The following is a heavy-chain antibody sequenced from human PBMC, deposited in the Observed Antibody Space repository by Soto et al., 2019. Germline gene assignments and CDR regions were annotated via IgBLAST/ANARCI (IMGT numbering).Heavy chain of an antibody. CDR1: GYTFTSYY. V-gene: IGHV1-46*01. Sequence: GASVKVSCKASGYTFTSYYRHWVRQAPGQGLEWMGIINPSGGSTSYAQKFQGRVTMTRDTSTSTVHMELSSMRSEDTAVYYCAREKDILTGYTSYYFDYWGQGTLVTVSS. J-gene: IGHJ4*02. CDR3: AREKDILTGYTSYYFDY. CDR2: INPSGGST. D-gene: IGHD3-9*01.